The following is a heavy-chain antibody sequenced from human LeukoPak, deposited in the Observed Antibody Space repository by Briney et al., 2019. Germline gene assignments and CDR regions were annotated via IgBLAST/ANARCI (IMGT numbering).Heavy chain of an antibody. CDR3: AKDPPRYFYDNSGYD. J-gene: IGHJ4*02. V-gene: IGHV3-23*01. CDR2: FSGSGGST. CDR1: GGSFSGYY. Sequence: PSETLSLTCAVYGGSFSGYYWSWIRQPPGKGLEWVSAFSGSGGSTYYADSVKGRFTISRDNSKNTLYLQMNSLRAEDTAVYYCAKDPPRYFYDNSGYDWGQGTLVTVSS. D-gene: IGHD3-22*01.